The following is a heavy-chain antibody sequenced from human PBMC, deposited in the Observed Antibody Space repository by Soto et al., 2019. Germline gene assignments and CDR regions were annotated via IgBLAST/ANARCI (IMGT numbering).Heavy chain of an antibody. CDR3: ARELRYSSSQDAFDI. Sequence: QVQLQESGPGLVKPSQTLSLTCTVSGCSISSGCYYWSWIRQHPGKVLEWIGYIYYSGSTYYNPSLKSRVTISVDTSKNQFSLKLSSVTAADTAVYYCARELRYSSSQDAFDIWGQGTMVTVSS. V-gene: IGHV4-31*03. CDR2: IYYSGST. CDR1: GCSISSGCYY. J-gene: IGHJ3*02. D-gene: IGHD6-6*01.